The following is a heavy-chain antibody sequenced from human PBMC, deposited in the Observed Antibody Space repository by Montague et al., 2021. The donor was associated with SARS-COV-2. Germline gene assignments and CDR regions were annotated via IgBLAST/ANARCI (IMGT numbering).Heavy chain of an antibody. CDR1: GFTFSSIS. J-gene: IGHJ6*02. V-gene: IGHV3-21*01. D-gene: IGHD2-15*01. Sequence: SLRLSCAASGFTFSSISMNWVRQAPGKRLEWVSSISSESAYIVYAESVRGRFTISRDNAQNLLYLQMNSLRAEDTAVYYCARFETSKFYSSGMDVWGQGTTVTDSS. CDR2: ISSESAYI. CDR3: ARFETSKFYSSGMDV.